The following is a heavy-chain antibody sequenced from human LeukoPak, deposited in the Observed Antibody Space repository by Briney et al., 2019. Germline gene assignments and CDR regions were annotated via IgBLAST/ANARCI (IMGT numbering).Heavy chain of an antibody. D-gene: IGHD3-10*01. V-gene: IGHV3-33*01. J-gene: IGHJ4*02. CDR1: GFTFRSYG. Sequence: GRSLRLSCAASGFTFRSYGMHWVRQAPGKGLEWVAVIWYDGSNKYYADSVKGRFTISRDNSKNTLYLQMNSLRAEDTAVYYCAVRKRTMVRIFDCWGQGTLVTVSS. CDR2: IWYDGSNK. CDR3: AVRKRTMVRIFDC.